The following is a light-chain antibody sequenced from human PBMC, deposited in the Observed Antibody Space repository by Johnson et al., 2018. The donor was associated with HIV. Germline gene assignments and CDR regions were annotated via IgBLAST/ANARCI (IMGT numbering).Light chain of an antibody. V-gene: IGLV1-51*01. CDR3: GTWDISLSAGGV. J-gene: IGLJ1*01. Sequence: QSVLTQPPSVSAAPGQKVTISCSGSSSNIGNNYVSWYQQVPGTAPKLLIYDNNKRPSGIPDRFSGSKSGTSATLAITRLQTGDEADYYCGTWDISLSAGGVFGPVTKVTVL. CDR1: SSNIGNNY. CDR2: DNN.